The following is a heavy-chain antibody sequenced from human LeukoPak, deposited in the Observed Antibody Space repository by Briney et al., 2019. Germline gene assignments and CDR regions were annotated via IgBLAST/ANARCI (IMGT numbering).Heavy chain of an antibody. J-gene: IGHJ4*02. D-gene: IGHD6-19*01. V-gene: IGHV1-24*01. CDR3: ATGIEFERSSGWFEEIHY. CDR1: GYTLTELS. CDR2: FDPEDGET. Sequence: ASVKVSCKVSGYTLTELSMHWVRQAPGKGLEWMGGFDPEDGETIYAQKFRGRVTMTEDTSTDTAYMELSSMRSEDTAVYYCATGIEFERSSGWFEEIHYWGQGTLVTVSS.